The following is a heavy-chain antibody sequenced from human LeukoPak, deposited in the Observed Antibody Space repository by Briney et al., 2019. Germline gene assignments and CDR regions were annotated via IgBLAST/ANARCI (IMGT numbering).Heavy chain of an antibody. D-gene: IGHD5-18*01. CDR1: GYTFTGYY. CDR2: INPNSGGT. J-gene: IGHJ4*02. CDR3: ARSGGYSYRSPDFDY. V-gene: IGHV1-2*02. Sequence: GASVKVSCKASGYTFTGYYMHWVRQAPGQGLEWMGWINPNSGGTNYAQKFQGRVTMTRDTSISTAYMELSRLRSDDTAVYYCARSGGYSYRSPDFDYWGQGTLVTVSS.